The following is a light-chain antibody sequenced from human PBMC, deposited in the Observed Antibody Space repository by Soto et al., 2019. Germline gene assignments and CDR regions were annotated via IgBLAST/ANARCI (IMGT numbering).Light chain of an antibody. V-gene: IGKV3-20*01. Sequence: DIVLTQSPGTLSLSPGERATLSCRASQSVSSSYLAWYQQKPGQAPRLLIYGSSSRATGIPDRFSGSGSGTAFTLTISRLEPEDFAVYFCQQYDMSPWTLGQGTKVEIK. CDR1: QSVSSSY. J-gene: IGKJ1*01. CDR2: GSS. CDR3: QQYDMSPWT.